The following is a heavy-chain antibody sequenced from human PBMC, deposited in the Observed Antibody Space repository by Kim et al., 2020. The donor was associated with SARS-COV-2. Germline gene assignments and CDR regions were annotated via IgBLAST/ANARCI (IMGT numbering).Heavy chain of an antibody. J-gene: IGHJ6*02. CDR3: ARAGFLVPAAMYYYYGMDV. Sequence: GGSLRLSCAASGFTFSSYGMHWVRQAPGKGLEWVAVIWYDGSNKYYADSVKGRFTISRDNSKNTLYLQMNSLRAEDTAVYYCARAGFLVPAAMYYYYGMDVWGQGTTVTVSS. CDR2: IWYDGSNK. D-gene: IGHD2-2*01. CDR1: GFTFSSYG. V-gene: IGHV3-33*01.